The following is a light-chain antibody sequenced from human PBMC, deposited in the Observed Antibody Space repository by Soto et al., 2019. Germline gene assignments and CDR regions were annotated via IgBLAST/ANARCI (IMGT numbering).Light chain of an antibody. J-gene: IGLJ3*02. Sequence: QSVLTQPPSVSGAPGQRVTISCTGSSFNIGAGYDVHWYQQLPGTAPKLLIYGNNNRPSGVPDRFSGSKSGTSASLAITGLQAEDEADYYCQSYDSGLSGSVFGGGTKLTVL. CDR3: QSYDSGLSGSV. V-gene: IGLV1-40*01. CDR2: GNN. CDR1: SFNIGAGYD.